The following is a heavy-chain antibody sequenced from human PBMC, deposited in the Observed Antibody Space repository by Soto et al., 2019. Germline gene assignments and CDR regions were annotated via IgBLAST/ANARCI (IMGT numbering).Heavy chain of an antibody. CDR3: AREITRYSSGWYRGWFDP. J-gene: IGHJ5*02. V-gene: IGHV4-59*01. D-gene: IGHD6-19*01. CDR1: GGSISSYY. Sequence: SETLSLTCTVSGGSISSYYWSWIRQPPGKGLEWIGYIYYSGSTNYNPSLKSRVTISVDTSKNQFSLKLSSVTAADTAVYYSAREITRYSSGWYRGWFDPWGQGTLVTVSS. CDR2: IYYSGST.